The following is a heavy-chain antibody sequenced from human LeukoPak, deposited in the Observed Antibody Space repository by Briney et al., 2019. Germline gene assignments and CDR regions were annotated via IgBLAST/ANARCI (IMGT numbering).Heavy chain of an antibody. V-gene: IGHV1-69*13. J-gene: IGHJ4*02. CDR2: IIPIFGTA. D-gene: IGHD3-10*01. CDR3: AREGGRGLSYYFDY. CDR1: GGTFSSYA. Sequence: ASVKVSCKASGGTFSSYAISWVRQAPGQGLEWMGGIIPIFGTANYAQKFQGRVTITADESTSTAYMELSSLRSEDTAVYYCAREGGRGLSYYFDYWGQGTLVTVSS.